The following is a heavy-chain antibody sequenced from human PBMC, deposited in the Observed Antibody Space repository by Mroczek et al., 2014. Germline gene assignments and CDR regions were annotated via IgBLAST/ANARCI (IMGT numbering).Heavy chain of an antibody. Sequence: QVQLQESGPGLVKPSETLSLTCTVSGGSISSYYWSWIRQPPGKGLEWIGYIYYSGSTNYNPSLKSRVTISVDTSKNQFSLKLSSVTAADTAVYYCAREDYSNYVFYGMDVWGQGTTVTVSS. J-gene: IGHJ6*02. V-gene: IGHV4-59*01. D-gene: IGHD4-11*01. CDR3: AREDYSNYVFYGMDV. CDR2: IYYSGST. CDR1: GGSISSYY.